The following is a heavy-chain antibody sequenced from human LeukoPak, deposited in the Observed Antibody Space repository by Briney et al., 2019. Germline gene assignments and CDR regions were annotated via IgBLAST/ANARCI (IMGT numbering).Heavy chain of an antibody. V-gene: IGHV1-2*06. J-gene: IGHJ6*02. CDR1: GYTFTGYY. CDR2: INPNSGGT. Sequence: ALVKVSCKASGYTFTGYYMHWVRQAPGQGLEWMGRINPNSGGTNYAQKFQGRVTMTRDTSISTAYMELSRLRSDDTAVYYCARDLLLTYYDFWSGYPYYYYGMDVWGQGTTVTVSS. CDR3: ARDLLLTYYDFWSGYPYYYYGMDV. D-gene: IGHD3-3*01.